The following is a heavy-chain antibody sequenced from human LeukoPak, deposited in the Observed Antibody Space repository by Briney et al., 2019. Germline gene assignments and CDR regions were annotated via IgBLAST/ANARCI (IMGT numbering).Heavy chain of an antibody. CDR2: IYSGGST. J-gene: IGHJ1*01. CDR3: ARTDETAPAEDIQH. D-gene: IGHD2-21*02. CDR1: GFSVSSNY. V-gene: IGHV3-53*01. Sequence: PGGSLRLSCAASGFSVSSNYMSWVRQAPGKGLEWVSVIYSGGSTYYADSVKGRLTISRDNSKNTLYLQMKSLRAEDTAVYYCARTDETAPAEDIQHWGQGTLVSVSS.